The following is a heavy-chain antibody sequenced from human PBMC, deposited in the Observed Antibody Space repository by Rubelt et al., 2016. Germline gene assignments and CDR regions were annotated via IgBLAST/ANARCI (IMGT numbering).Heavy chain of an antibody. D-gene: IGHD6-6*01. Sequence: QVQLQESGPGLVKPSETLSLTCTVSGGSISSYYWSWFRRPPGKGLEWIGFVSDSGRTNYNPSLESRVSLSMDRSKAEFYMNLKSVTASDTAVYYCARDDSTSSAGWFDPWGPGTLVTVSS. CDR1: GGSISSYY. V-gene: IGHV4-59*01. CDR2: VSDSGRT. CDR3: ARDDSTSSAGWFDP. J-gene: IGHJ5*02.